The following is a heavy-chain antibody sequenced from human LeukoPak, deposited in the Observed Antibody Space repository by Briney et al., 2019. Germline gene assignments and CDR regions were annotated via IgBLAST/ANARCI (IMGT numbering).Heavy chain of an antibody. CDR2: IYGGGST. V-gene: IGHV3-66*01. CDR1: GFSFSSSW. Sequence: PGGSLRLSCAASGFSFSSSWMNWFRQAPGKGLEWVSVIYGGGSTYYADSVKGRFTISRDNSKNTLYLQMNSLRAEDTAVYYCASFRVTRSFDYWGQGTLVTVSS. J-gene: IGHJ4*02. CDR3: ASFRVTRSFDY. D-gene: IGHD4-23*01.